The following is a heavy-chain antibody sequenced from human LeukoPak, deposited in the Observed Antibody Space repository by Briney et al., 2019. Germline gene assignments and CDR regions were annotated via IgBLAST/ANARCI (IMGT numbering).Heavy chain of an antibody. V-gene: IGHV1-69*13. D-gene: IGHD3-16*02. CDR2: IIPIFGTA. CDR1: GGTFSSYA. J-gene: IGHJ4*02. Sequence: APVKVSCKASGGTFSSYAISWVRQAPGQGLEWMGGIIPIFGTANYAQKFQGRVTITADESTSTAYMELSSLRSEDTAVYYCARELRLGELSLSFDYWGQGTLVTVSS. CDR3: ARELRLGELSLSFDY.